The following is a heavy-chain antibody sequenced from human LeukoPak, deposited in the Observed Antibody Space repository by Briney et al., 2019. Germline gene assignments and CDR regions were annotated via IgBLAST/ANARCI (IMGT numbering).Heavy chain of an antibody. V-gene: IGHV3-11*01. CDR3: PNRVTQIVGHHYLAV. CDR2: ISSSGSTI. J-gene: IGHJ6*03. CDR1: GFTFSDYY. Sequence: TGGSLRLSCAASGFTFSDYYMSWIRQAPGKGLEWVSYISSSGSTIYYADSVKGRFTISRDNSKNTLYLQMNSLSAEDMAVYYFPNRVTQIVGHHYLAVWGKGTRSVSP. D-gene: IGHD2-21*01.